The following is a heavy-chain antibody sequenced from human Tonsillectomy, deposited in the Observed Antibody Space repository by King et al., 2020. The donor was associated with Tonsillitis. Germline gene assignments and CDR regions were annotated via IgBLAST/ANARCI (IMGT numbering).Heavy chain of an antibody. Sequence: VQLVESGGGVVQPGGSLRLSCVASGFTFNNYGMHWVRQAPGKGLEWVTLMRYDGSKKYYADSVKGRFTISRDTSKNTLYLQMNSLRADDTAVYYCAKDRGQTQSWPGGYGMDVWGQGTTVTVS. V-gene: IGHV3-30*02. CDR3: AKDRGQTQSWPGGYGMDV. D-gene: IGHD3-10*01. CDR1: GFTFNNYG. CDR2: MRYDGSKK. J-gene: IGHJ6*02.